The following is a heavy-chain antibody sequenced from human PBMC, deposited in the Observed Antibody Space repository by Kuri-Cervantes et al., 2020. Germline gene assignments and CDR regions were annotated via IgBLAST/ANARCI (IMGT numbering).Heavy chain of an antibody. CDR3: AVVPTYEYYYGMDD. CDR1: GFTFSSYS. V-gene: IGHV3-21*04. J-gene: IGHJ6*02. D-gene: IGHD2-2*01. CDR2: ISSSSSYI. Sequence: GESLKISCAASGFTFSSYSMNWVRQAPGKGLEWVSSISSSSSYIYYADSVKGRFTISRDNAKNSLYLQMNSLRAEDTAVYYCAVVPTYEYYYGMDDWGQGTTVTVSS.